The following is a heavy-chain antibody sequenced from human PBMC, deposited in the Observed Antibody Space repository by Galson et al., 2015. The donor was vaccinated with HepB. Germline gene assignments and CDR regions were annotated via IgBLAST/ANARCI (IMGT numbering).Heavy chain of an antibody. CDR2: IYSGGST. D-gene: IGHD2-21*02. Sequence: SLRLSCAASGFTVSSNYMSWVRQAPGKGLEWVSVIYSGGSTYYADSVKGRFTISRDNSKNTLYLQMNSLRAEDTAVYYCATSHRGGDCDAFDIWGQGTMVTVSS. J-gene: IGHJ3*02. V-gene: IGHV3-66*02. CDR3: ATSHRGGDCDAFDI. CDR1: GFTVSSNY.